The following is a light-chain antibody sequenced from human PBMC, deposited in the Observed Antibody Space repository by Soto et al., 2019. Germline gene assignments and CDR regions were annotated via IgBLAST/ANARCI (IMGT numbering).Light chain of an antibody. V-gene: IGKV3-15*01. CDR2: GTS. Sequence: EVVMTQSPVTLSVSPGERATLSCRASQSVNVNLAWYQQKPGQAPRLLIYGTSTRATGVPARFSGSGSGTEFTLTISNLQSEDFAVYYCQQYNDWPPLTLGGGTKVDIK. CDR1: QSVNVN. J-gene: IGKJ4*01. CDR3: QQYNDWPPLT.